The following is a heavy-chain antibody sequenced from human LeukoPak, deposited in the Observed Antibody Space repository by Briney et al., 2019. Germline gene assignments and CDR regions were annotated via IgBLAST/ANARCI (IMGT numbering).Heavy chain of an antibody. V-gene: IGHV1-24*01. CDR3: ATESLERGRTFDI. Sequence: ASVKVSCKVSGYTLTELSMHWVRQAPGKGLEWLGGFDAEDGETIYAQKFQGRVTMTEDTSTDTAYMELSSLRSEDTAVYYCATESLERGRTFDIWGQGTMVTVSS. D-gene: IGHD1-1*01. CDR1: GYTLTELS. CDR2: FDAEDGET. J-gene: IGHJ3*02.